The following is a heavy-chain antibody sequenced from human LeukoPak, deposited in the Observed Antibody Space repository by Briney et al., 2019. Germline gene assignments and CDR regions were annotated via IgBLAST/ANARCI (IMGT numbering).Heavy chain of an antibody. V-gene: IGHV3-66*02. D-gene: IGHD6-19*01. CDR2: IYRGGDT. J-gene: IGHJ4*02. CDR1: GITASTNYMTDY. Sequence: PGGSLRLSCAVSGITASTNYMTDYMSWVRQPPGKGLEWVSVIYRGGDTYYADSVKGRFTVSRDNSRNTLYLQMNSLRSEDTALYYCATSSSNKDFDYWGQGTLVTVSS. CDR3: ATSSSNKDFDY.